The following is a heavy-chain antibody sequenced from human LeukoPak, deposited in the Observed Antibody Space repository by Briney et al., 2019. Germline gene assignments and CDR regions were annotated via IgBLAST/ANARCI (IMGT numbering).Heavy chain of an antibody. V-gene: IGHV4-59*01. Sequence: SETLSLTCTVSGGSISTDYWSWIRQPPGKGLEWIGYIYYSGSTKYNPSLKSRVTILVDTSKNQFSLKLSSVTAADTAAYYCARGYDSGAYWFDYWGQGTLVTVSS. J-gene: IGHJ5*01. CDR1: GGSISTDY. CDR3: ARGYDSGAYWFDY. D-gene: IGHD3-22*01. CDR2: IYYSGST.